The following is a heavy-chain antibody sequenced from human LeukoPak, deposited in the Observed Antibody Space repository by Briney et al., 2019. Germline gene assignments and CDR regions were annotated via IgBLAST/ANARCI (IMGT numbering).Heavy chain of an antibody. J-gene: IGHJ5*02. D-gene: IGHD1-26*01. CDR1: GFTFSSYG. CDR2: IWCDGSNK. CDR3: ARGGSGSYPLGFDP. V-gene: IGHV3-33*01. Sequence: GGSLRLSCAASGFTFSSYGMHWVRQAPGKGLEWVAVIWCDGSNKYYADSVKGRFTISRDNSKNTLYLQMNSLRAEDTAVYYCARGGSGSYPLGFDPWGQGTLVTVSS.